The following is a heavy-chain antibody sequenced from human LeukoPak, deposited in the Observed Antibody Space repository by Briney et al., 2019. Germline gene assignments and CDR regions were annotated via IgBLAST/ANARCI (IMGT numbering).Heavy chain of an antibody. J-gene: IGHJ4*02. CDR2: IGSSSSSI. Sequence: GGSLRLSCAASGFTFSSYSMNWVRQAPGKGLEWASYIGSSSSSIYYADSVKGRFTISRDNAENSLYLQMNSLRAEDTAVYYCARGDNWNYGVDYWGQGTLVTVSS. V-gene: IGHV3-48*01. CDR3: ARGDNWNYGVDY. D-gene: IGHD1-7*01. CDR1: GFTFSSYS.